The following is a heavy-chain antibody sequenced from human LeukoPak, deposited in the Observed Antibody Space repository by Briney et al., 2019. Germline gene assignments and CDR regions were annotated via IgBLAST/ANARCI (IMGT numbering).Heavy chain of an antibody. V-gene: IGHV5-51*01. J-gene: IGHJ4*02. CDR2: NNPGDSDT. CDR3: ARGLDGYSYGGDY. Sequence: GESLKISCKGSGYSFTSHWIGWVRQMPGKGLEWMGINNPGDSDTRYSPSFQGQVTISADKSISTAYLQWSSLKASDTAMYYCARGLDGYSYGGDYWGQGTLVTVSS. D-gene: IGHD5-18*01. CDR1: GYSFTSHW.